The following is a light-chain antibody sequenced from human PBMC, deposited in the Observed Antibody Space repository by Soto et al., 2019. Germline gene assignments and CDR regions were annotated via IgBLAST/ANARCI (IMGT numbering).Light chain of an antibody. V-gene: IGKV1-12*01. CDR1: QGIGSW. Sequence: DILMTQSPSFVSASIGDRVTITCRASQGIGSWLAWYQQVPGRAPRLLIFPASPFQSGVSSRFRGSGSGTDFTLTITSLQPEDFATYFCLQANNFPVTFGEGTKVEMK. CDR2: PAS. CDR3: LQANNFPVT. J-gene: IGKJ4*01.